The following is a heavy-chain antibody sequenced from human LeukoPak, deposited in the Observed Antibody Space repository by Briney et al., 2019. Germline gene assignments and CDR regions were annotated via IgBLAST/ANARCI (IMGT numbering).Heavy chain of an antibody. CDR2: ISGSGGST. J-gene: IGHJ4*02. V-gene: IGHV3-23*01. Sequence: GGSLRLSCAASGFTFSSYAMNWVRQAPGKGLEWVSLISGSGGSTYYADSVKGRFTISRDNSKNTLYLQMNSLRVEDTAIYYCARDGAYDSSGYYDYWGQGTLVTVSS. CDR3: ARDGAYDSSGYYDY. CDR1: GFTFSSYA. D-gene: IGHD3-22*01.